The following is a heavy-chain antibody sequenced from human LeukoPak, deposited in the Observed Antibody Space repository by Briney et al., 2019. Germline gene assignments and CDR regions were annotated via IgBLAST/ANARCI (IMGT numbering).Heavy chain of an antibody. D-gene: IGHD3-16*02. Sequence: PGGSLRLSCAASGFTFSSYWMSWVRQAPGKGLEWVANIKQDGSEKYYVDSVKGRFTISRDNAKNSLYLQMNSLRAEDTAVYYCAREPHGFSHVWGSYRYFDYWGQGTLVTVSS. CDR1: GFTFSSYW. J-gene: IGHJ4*02. CDR3: AREPHGFSHVWGSYRYFDY. V-gene: IGHV3-7*01. CDR2: IKQDGSEK.